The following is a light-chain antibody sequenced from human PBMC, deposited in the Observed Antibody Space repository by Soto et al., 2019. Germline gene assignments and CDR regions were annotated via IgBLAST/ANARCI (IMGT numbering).Light chain of an antibody. J-gene: IGKJ4*01. CDR1: QSIGSW. CDR2: AAS. CDR3: QQPNSFPLT. V-gene: IGKV1-12*01. Sequence: DIQMTQSPSTLSASVGGRVTITCRASQSIGSWLAWYQQKPGKAPQLLIYAASTLQSGVPSRFSGSGSGTDFTLTISSLQPEDFATYYCQQPNSFPLTFGGGTKVDIK.